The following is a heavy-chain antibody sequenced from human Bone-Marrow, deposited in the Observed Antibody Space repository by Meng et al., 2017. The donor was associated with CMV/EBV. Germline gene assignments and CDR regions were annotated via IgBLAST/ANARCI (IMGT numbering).Heavy chain of an antibody. V-gene: IGHV3-7*01. J-gene: IGHJ4*01. CDR1: GFTFSSYG. Sequence: GESLKISCAASGFTFSSYGMHWVRQAPGKGLEWVANIKQDGSEKYYVDSVKGRFTISRDNAKNSLYLQMNSLRAEDTAVYYCAREDDFWSGLDYWGHGTLVTVSS. D-gene: IGHD3-3*01. CDR3: AREDDFWSGLDY. CDR2: IKQDGSEK.